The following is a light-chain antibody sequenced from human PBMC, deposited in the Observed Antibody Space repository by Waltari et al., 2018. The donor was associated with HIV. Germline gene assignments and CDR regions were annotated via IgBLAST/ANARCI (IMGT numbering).Light chain of an antibody. V-gene: IGLV2-14*03. J-gene: IGLJ3*02. Sequence: QSALTQPASVSGSPGQSITIPCTGTSSDVGGYDFVSWYQQHPGKAPTVMIYDVTNRPSGVSNRFSGSKSGNTASLTISGLQAEDEADYYCSSHTSSSTWVFGGGTKLTVL. CDR3: SSHTSSSTWV. CDR2: DVT. CDR1: SSDVGGYDF.